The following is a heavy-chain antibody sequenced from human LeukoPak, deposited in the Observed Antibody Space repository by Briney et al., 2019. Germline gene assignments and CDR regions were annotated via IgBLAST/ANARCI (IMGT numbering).Heavy chain of an antibody. CDR3: ARDFPQFTPYYYYYYMDV. CDR1: GGSISSYY. V-gene: IGHV4-4*07. D-gene: IGHD5-24*01. CDR2: IYTSGST. Sequence: SETLSLTCTVSGGSISSYYWSWIRQPAGKGLEWIGRIYTSGSTNYNPSLESRVTMSVDTSKNQFSLKLSSVTAADTAVYYCARDFPQFTPYYYYYYMDVWGKGTTVTISS. J-gene: IGHJ6*03.